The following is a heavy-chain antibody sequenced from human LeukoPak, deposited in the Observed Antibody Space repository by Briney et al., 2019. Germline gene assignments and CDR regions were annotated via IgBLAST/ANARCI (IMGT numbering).Heavy chain of an antibody. CDR3: ARGPTSVL. Sequence: PSETLSHTCTDPGGSICRNHLNWIRQPPGKGLEWIGNIYYSETTNYNPSLKSRVSISVDTSKNLLSLKLNSVTAADTAVYYCARGPTSVLWGSGTLVTVSS. CDR2: IYYSETT. V-gene: IGHV4-59*01. J-gene: IGHJ2*01. CDR1: GGSICRNH. D-gene: IGHD2/OR15-2a*01.